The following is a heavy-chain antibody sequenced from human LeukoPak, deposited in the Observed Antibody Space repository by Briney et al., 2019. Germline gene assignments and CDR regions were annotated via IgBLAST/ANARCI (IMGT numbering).Heavy chain of an antibody. CDR3: ARANSIYGSGSYYNGGFDY. CDR2: IIPIFGTA. Sequence: ASVKVSCKASGGTFSSYAISWVRQAPGQGLEWMGGIIPIFGTANYAQKFQGRVTITADESTSTAYMELSSLRSEDTAVYYCARANSIYGSGSYYNGGFDYWGQGTLVTVSS. V-gene: IGHV1-69*13. J-gene: IGHJ4*02. CDR1: GGTFSSYA. D-gene: IGHD3-10*01.